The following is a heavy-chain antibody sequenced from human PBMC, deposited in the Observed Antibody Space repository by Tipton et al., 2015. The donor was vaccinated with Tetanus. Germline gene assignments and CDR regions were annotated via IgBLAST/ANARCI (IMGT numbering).Heavy chain of an antibody. D-gene: IGHD2-2*01. Sequence: GLVKPSETLSLMCTVSGDSLYNFYWSWLRQPAGKGPEWIGRIYASGSANYRPSLEGRVTMSVDKSNNQVSLRMTSVTAADTAVYYCARGWSECSSWSCSPFDSWGQGTLVTVSS. CDR2: IYASGSA. V-gene: IGHV4-4*07. J-gene: IGHJ4*02. CDR3: ARGWSECSSWSCSPFDS. CDR1: GDSLYNFY.